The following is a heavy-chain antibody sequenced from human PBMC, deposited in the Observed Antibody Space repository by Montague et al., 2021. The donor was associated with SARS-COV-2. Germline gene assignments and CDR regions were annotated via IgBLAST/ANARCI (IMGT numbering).Heavy chain of an antibody. Sequence: SETLSLTCTVSGGSITSMHYYWGWIRQPPGKGLEWIGAIYITGSYCPNPSLKSRVSISVDTSKNQFSLNLRSVTAADTAIYFCGRVILSASSNPFDTWGQGTLVTVSS. J-gene: IGHJ4*02. CDR1: GGSITSMHYY. V-gene: IGHV4-39*07. CDR3: GRVILSASSNPFDT. D-gene: IGHD2-15*01. CDR2: IYITGSY.